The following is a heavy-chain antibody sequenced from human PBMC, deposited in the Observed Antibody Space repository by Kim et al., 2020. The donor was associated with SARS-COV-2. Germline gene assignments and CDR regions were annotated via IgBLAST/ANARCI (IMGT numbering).Heavy chain of an antibody. V-gene: IGHV4-39*07. J-gene: IGHJ6*02. CDR3: ASDLHSSSLIGMDV. Sequence: TPSLKSRVTISVDTSKNQFSLKLSSVTAADTAVYYCASDLHSSSLIGMDVWGQGTTVTVSS. D-gene: IGHD6-13*01.